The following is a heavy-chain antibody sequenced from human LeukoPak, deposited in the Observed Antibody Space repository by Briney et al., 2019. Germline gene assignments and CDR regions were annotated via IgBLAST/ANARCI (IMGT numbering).Heavy chain of an antibody. Sequence: SETLSLTCSVSVGSISGYYWSWIRLPLGKGLEWIGYIHASGSTHYNSSLKSRVTILLDTSKNQFSLEVISLTAADTAVYYCARRFFDQDFFDYWGQGTLVTVSS. CDR3: ARRFFDQDFFDY. V-gene: IGHV4-4*09. CDR2: IHASGST. D-gene: IGHD3-9*01. CDR1: VGSISGYY. J-gene: IGHJ4*02.